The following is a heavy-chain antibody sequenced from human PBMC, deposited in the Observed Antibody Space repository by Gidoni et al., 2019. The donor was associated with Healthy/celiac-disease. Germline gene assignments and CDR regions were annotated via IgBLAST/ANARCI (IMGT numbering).Heavy chain of an antibody. D-gene: IGHD1-20*01. J-gene: IGHJ4*02. V-gene: IGHV3-30*18. CDR3: AKDARYNWNHGVY. CDR2: VSYDGSNK. Sequence: HWVRQAPGKGLEWVAVVSYDGSNKYYAASVKGRFTISRDNSKNTLYLQMNSLRAEDTAVYYCAKDARYNWNHGVYWGQGTLVTVSS.